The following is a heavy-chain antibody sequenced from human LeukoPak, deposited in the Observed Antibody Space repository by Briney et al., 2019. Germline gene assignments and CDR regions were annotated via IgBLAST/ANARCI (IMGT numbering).Heavy chain of an antibody. J-gene: IGHJ5*02. V-gene: IGHV3-30-3*01. Sequence: PGGSLRLSCAASGFTFSSYAMHWVRQAPGKGLEWVAVISYDGSNKYYADSVKGRFTISRDNSKNTLYLQMNSLRAEDTAVYYCAKGALMIARTWFDPWGQGTLVTVSS. CDR1: GFTFSSYA. CDR2: ISYDGSNK. D-gene: IGHD3-22*01. CDR3: AKGALMIARTWFDP.